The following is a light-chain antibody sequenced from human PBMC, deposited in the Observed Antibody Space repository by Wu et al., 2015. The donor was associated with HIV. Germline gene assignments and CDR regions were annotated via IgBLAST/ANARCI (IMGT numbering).Light chain of an antibody. CDR2: GAS. J-gene: IGKJ4*01. CDR1: QSVSNS. Sequence: EIVLTQSPATLSLSPGERATLSCRASQSVSNSLAWYQQKPGQAPRLLIYGASSRATGIPDRFSGSGSGTDFTLTISRLEPEDFAVYFCQQYGSSPQVTFGGGTKVEIK. CDR3: QQYGSSPQVT. V-gene: IGKV3-20*01.